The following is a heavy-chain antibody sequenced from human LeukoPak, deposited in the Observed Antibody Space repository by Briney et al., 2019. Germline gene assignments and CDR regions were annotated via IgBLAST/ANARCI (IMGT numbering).Heavy chain of an antibody. Sequence: GGSLRLSCAASGFSVSSNDMSWVRQAPGKGLEWVAVISYDGSNKYYADSVKGRFTISRDNSKNTLYLQMNSLRAEDTAVYYCARGVGALSPFHYWGQGTLVTVSS. J-gene: IGHJ4*02. CDR2: ISYDGSNK. D-gene: IGHD1-26*01. V-gene: IGHV3-30-3*01. CDR3: ARGVGALSPFHY. CDR1: GFSVSSND.